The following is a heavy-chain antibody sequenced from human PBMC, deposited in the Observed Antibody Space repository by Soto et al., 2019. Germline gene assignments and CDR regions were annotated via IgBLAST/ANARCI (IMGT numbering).Heavy chain of an antibody. Sequence: LRLSCAASGFTVISYSMNWVRQAPGEGLEWVSSISSSSSYIYYADSVKGRFTISRDNAKNSLYLQMNSLRAEDTAVYYCARDLNYGDYKYFDYWGQGTLVTVSS. J-gene: IGHJ4*02. CDR1: GFTVISYS. V-gene: IGHV3-21*01. CDR3: ARDLNYGDYKYFDY. CDR2: ISSSSSYI. D-gene: IGHD4-17*01.